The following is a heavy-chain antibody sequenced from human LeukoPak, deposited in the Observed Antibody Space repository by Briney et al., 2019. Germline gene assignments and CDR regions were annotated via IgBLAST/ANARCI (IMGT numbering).Heavy chain of an antibody. D-gene: IGHD2-2*02. V-gene: IGHV1-8*01. CDR1: GYTFTSSD. CDR3: ARGVTYCSSTRCYTLDY. Sequence: ASVKVSCTASGYTFTSSDINWVRQATGQGLEWMGWMNPNSGNTGYVQKFQGRVTMTRNTSISTAYMELSSLRSEDMAVYYCARGVTYCSSTRCYTLDYWGQGTLVTVSS. CDR2: MNPNSGNT. J-gene: IGHJ4*02.